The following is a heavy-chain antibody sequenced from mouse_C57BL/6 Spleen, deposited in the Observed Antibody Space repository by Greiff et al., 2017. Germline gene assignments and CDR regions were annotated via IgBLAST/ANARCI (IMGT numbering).Heavy chain of an antibody. D-gene: IGHD1-1*01. CDR1: GYTFTSYW. Sequence: QVQLKQPGAELVRPGSSVKLSCKASGYTFTSYWMHWVKQRPIQGLEWIGNIDPSDSETPYNQKFKDKATLTVDKSSSTAYMQLSSLTSEDSAVYYCARGVTTVVAADYFDYWGQGTTLTVSS. V-gene: IGHV1-52*01. CDR2: IDPSDSET. J-gene: IGHJ2*01. CDR3: ARGVTTVVAADYFDY.